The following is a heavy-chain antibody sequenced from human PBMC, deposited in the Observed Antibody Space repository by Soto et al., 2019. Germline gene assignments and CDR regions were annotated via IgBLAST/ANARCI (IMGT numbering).Heavy chain of an antibody. CDR2: VWYDGSNK. CDR3: ARGYCSSTSCFNYGMDV. J-gene: IGHJ6*02. CDR1: GFTFSSYG. D-gene: IGHD2-2*01. V-gene: IGHV3-33*01. Sequence: VGSLRLSCAASGFTFSSYGMHWVRQAPGKGLEWVAVVWYDGSNKYYADSVKGRFTIPRDNSKNTLYLQMNSLRAEDTAVYYCARGYCSSTSCFNYGMDVWGQGTTVTVSS.